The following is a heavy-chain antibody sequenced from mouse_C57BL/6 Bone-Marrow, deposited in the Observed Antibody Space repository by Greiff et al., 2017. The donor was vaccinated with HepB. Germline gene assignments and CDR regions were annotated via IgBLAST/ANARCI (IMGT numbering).Heavy chain of an antibody. V-gene: IGHV1-69*01. D-gene: IGHD1-1*01. CDR2: IDPSDSYT. Sequence: QVQLQQPGAELVMPGASVKLSCKASGYTFTSYWMHWVKQRPGQGLEWIGEIDPSDSYTNYNQKFKGKSTLTVDKSSSTAYMQLSSLTSEDSAVYYCARSTTVVATGYFDVWGTGTTVTVSS. CDR1: GYTFTSYW. CDR3: ARSTTVVATGYFDV. J-gene: IGHJ1*03.